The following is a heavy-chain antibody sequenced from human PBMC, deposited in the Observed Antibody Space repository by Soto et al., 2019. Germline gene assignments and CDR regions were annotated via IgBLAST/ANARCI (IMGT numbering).Heavy chain of an antibody. CDR3: ARAGSGGYYYYYGMDV. V-gene: IGHV4-30-4*01. CDR2: IYYSGSA. D-gene: IGHD2-15*01. J-gene: IGHJ6*02. CDR1: GGSISRGDYY. Sequence: LSLTCIVSGGSISRGDYYWSWIRQPPGKGLEWIGYIYYSGSAYYNPSLKSRVTISVDTSKNQFSLKLTSVSAADTAVYYCARAGSGGYYYYYGMDVWGQGTTVTV.